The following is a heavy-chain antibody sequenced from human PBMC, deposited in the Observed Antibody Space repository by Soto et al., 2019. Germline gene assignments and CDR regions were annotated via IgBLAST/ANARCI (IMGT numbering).Heavy chain of an antibody. Sequence: ASVKLSCKACGDSFTSYGISWVRQAPGQGLEWMGWISAYNGNTNYAQKLQGRVTMTTDTSTSTAYMELRSLRSDDTAVYYCAETGGDYGDDAFDIWGQGTMVTVSS. CDR1: GDSFTSYG. CDR2: ISAYNGNT. D-gene: IGHD4-17*01. J-gene: IGHJ3*02. CDR3: AETGGDYGDDAFDI. V-gene: IGHV1-18*01.